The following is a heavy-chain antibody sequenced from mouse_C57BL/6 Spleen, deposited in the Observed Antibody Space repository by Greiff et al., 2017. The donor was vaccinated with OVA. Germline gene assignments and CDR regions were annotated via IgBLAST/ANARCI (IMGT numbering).Heavy chain of an antibody. Sequence: QVQLQQPGAELVRPGTSVKLSCKASGYTFTSYWMHWVKQRPGQGLEWIGVIDPSDSYTNYNQKFKGKATLTVDTSSSTAYMQLSSLTSEDSAVYYCARGRQLRLRDDYWGQGTTLTVSS. CDR3: ARGRQLRLRDDY. CDR2: IDPSDSYT. J-gene: IGHJ2*01. CDR1: GYTFTSYW. V-gene: IGHV1-59*01. D-gene: IGHD3-2*02.